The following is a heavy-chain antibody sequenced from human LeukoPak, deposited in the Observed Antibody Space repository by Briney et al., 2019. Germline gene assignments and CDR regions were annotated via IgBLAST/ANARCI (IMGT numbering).Heavy chain of an antibody. CDR3: AELGITMIGGV. CDR2: ISSSSSYI. CDR1: GFTFSSYS. Sequence: PGGSLRLSCAASGFTFSSYSIHWVRQAPGKGLEWVSSISSSSSYIYYADSVKGRFTISRDNAKNSVYLQMNSLRAEDTAVYYCAELGITMIGGVWGKGTTVTISS. D-gene: IGHD3-10*02. V-gene: IGHV3-21*01. J-gene: IGHJ6*04.